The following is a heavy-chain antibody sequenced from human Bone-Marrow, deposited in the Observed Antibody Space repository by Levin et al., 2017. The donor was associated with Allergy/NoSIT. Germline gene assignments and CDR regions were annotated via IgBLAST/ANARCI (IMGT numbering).Heavy chain of an antibody. J-gene: IGHJ4*02. V-gene: IGHV3-48*02. D-gene: IGHD3-10*01. CDR2: ISSSGSKI. CDR3: ARGSYSKNYVI. CDR1: GFTFSSYN. Sequence: PGESLKISCAASGFTFSSYNMNWVRQAPGKGLEWVSFISSSGSKIYYADSVKGRFTISRDNAKNSLHLQMNSLRDDDTAVYYCARGSYSKNYVIWGQGTLVTVSS.